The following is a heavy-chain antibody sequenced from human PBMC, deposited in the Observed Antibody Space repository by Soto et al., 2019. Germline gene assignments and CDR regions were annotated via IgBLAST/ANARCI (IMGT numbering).Heavy chain of an antibody. CDR1: GFTFIGFG. CDR3: VRGSTIILGSLFDY. V-gene: IGHV3-48*01. Sequence: GGPMRIPCTVAGFTFIGFGVRWVRQAPEKGLEWVSYISRSSSSMYDADSVRGRFTISKDNAYNSVYLQINSLKTEDTAVYYCVRGSTIILGSLFDYWGQGTLVTVSS. J-gene: IGHJ4*02. D-gene: IGHD3-10*01. CDR2: ISRSSSSM.